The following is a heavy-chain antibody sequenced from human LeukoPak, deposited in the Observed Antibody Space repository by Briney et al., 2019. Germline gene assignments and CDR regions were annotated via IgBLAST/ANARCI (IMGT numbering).Heavy chain of an antibody. CDR3: AKDGYDFWSASQIDS. CDR2: ISGSDGGT. D-gene: IGHD3-3*01. CDR1: GVTFRNYT. Sequence: GGSLRLSCAPSGVTFRNYTMSWVREAPGERLGWGSAISGSDGGTYYSDSVRGRFTISRDNSKNTLYLQMSSLRTQDTALYDSAKDGYDFWSASQIDSSGEGGLVTVS. V-gene: IGHV3-23*01. J-gene: IGHJ4*02.